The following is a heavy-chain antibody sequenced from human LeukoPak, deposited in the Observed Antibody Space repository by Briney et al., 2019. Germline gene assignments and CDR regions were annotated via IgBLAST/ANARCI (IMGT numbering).Heavy chain of an antibody. Sequence: SETLSLTCTVSGGSISSSSYYWGWIRQPPGKGLEWIGSIYYSGSTYYNPSLKSRVTISVDTSKNQFSLKLSSVTAADTAVYYCARDLPKGTADYWGQGTLVTVSS. CDR3: ARDLPKGTADY. CDR1: GGSISSSSYY. V-gene: IGHV4-39*07. CDR2: IYYSGST. D-gene: IGHD1-1*01. J-gene: IGHJ4*02.